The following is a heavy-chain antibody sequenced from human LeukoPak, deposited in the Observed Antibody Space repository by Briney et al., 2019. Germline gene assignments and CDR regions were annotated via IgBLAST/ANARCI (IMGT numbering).Heavy chain of an antibody. CDR1: DGSIKTNYW. D-gene: IGHD2-15*01. CDR2: TWHSGSST. J-gene: IGHJ4*02. CDR3: ARGNEYTWWQ. V-gene: IGHV4-4*02. Sequence: SETLSLTCTVSDGSIKTNYWWTWVRQPPGKGLEWIGETWHSGSSTNYNPSLKSRVTISVDKPKSQFSLKLTSVTAADTAIYYCARGNEYTWWQWSQGTLVTISS.